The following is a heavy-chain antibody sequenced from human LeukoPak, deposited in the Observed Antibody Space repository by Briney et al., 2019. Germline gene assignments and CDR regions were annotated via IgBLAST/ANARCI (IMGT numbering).Heavy chain of an antibody. CDR1: GYTFTSYY. Sequence: GASVKVSCKASGYTFTSYYMHWVRQAPGQGLEWMGIINPTGGSTDYAQKFQGRVTITRDTSTSTVYLELSSLRSEDTAVYYCARAAAAGTSLIYYWGQGSLVTVSS. V-gene: IGHV1-46*01. D-gene: IGHD6-13*01. J-gene: IGHJ4*02. CDR2: INPTGGST. CDR3: ARAAAAGTSLIYY.